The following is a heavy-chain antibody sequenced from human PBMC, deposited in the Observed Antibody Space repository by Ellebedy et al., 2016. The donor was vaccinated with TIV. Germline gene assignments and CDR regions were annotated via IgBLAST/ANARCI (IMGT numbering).Heavy chain of an antibody. CDR2: IYYNSDRI. V-gene: IGHV3-9*01. J-gene: IGHJ6*02. Sequence: SLKISXVASGFTFDDYAMHWVRQAPGKGLEWVSGIYYNSDRIDYADSVRDRFTISRDNTKNTLYLQMNSLRTEDSAVYWCVKGGFSATTLYGMDVWGQGTTVTVSS. CDR1: GFTFDDYA. CDR3: VKGGFSATTLYGMDV. D-gene: IGHD1-14*01.